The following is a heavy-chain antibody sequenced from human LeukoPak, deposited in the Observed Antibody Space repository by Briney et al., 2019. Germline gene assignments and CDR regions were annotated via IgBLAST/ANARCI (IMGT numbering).Heavy chain of an antibody. CDR1: GYTFTSYG. CDR3: ARIATGIVGATNADY. Sequence: AASVKVSCKASGYTFTSYGISWVRQAPGQGLEWMGWISAYNGNTNYAQKLQGRVTMTTDTSTSTAYMELRSLRSEDTAVYYCARIATGIVGATNADYWGQGTLVTVSS. J-gene: IGHJ4*02. D-gene: IGHD1-26*01. CDR2: ISAYNGNT. V-gene: IGHV1-18*01.